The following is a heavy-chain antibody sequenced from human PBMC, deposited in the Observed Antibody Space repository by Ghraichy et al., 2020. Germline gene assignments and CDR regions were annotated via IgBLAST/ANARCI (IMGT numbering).Heavy chain of an antibody. J-gene: IGHJ4*02. CDR3: ATPTGDWSY. CDR1: GFRFREYG. Sequence: GESLNISCAASGFRFREYGMHWVRQAPGKGLQWVAGIWYDGSREYYADSVKGRFTISRDNSENTVSLQMNSLRADDTAVHYCATPTGDWSYWGQGTMVTVTS. V-gene: IGHV3-33*01. D-gene: IGHD7-27*01. CDR2: IWYDGSRE.